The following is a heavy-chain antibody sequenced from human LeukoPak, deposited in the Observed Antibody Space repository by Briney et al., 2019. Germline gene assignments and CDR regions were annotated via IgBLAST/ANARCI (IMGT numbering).Heavy chain of an antibody. CDR3: ARGYYYYYYYMDV. Sequence: GGSLRLSCAASGFTFSNYWMSWVRQAPGKGLEWVANIKQDESEKFYVDSVKGRFTISRDNAKNSLYLQMNSLTAEDTAVYYCARGYYYYYYYMDVWGKGTTVTVSS. V-gene: IGHV3-7*04. J-gene: IGHJ6*03. CDR2: IKQDESEK. CDR1: GFTFSNYW.